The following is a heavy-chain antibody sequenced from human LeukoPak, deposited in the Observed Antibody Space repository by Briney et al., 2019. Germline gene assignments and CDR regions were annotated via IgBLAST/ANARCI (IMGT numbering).Heavy chain of an antibody. CDR3: ARDEGAADVDY. V-gene: IGHV1-69*04. D-gene: IGHD6-25*01. CDR2: IIPILGIA. J-gene: IGHJ4*02. CDR1: GGTFSSYA. Sequence: SVKVSCKASGGTFSSYAISWVRQAPRQGLEWMGRIIPILGIANYAQKFQGRVTITADKSTSTAYMELSSLRSEDTAVYYCARDEGAADVDYWGQGTLVTVSS.